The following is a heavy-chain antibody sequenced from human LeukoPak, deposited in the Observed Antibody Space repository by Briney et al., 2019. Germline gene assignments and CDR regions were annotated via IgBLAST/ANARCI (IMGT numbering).Heavy chain of an antibody. CDR1: GFTFSSYW. Sequence: PGGSLRRSCAASGFTFSSYWMSWVRQAPGKGLEWVANIKQDGSEKYYVDSVKGRFTISRDNAQNSLYLQMNSLRAEDTAVYYCARALTIFGVVDAFDIWGQGTLVTVSS. V-gene: IGHV3-7*05. CDR3: ARALTIFGVVDAFDI. J-gene: IGHJ3*02. CDR2: IKQDGSEK. D-gene: IGHD3-3*01.